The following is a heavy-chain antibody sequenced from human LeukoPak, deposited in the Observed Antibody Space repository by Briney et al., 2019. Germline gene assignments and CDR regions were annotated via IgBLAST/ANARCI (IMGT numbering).Heavy chain of an antibody. D-gene: IGHD3-10*01. CDR3: ARDRSAYNNGGGELGH. CDR2: ISTSSSYI. CDR1: GFTFSSCY. V-gene: IGHV3-21*06. J-gene: IGHJ1*01. Sequence: GGSLRLSCAASGFTFSSCYMYWVRQAPGKGLEWVSSISTSSSYIYSADSVKGRFTISRDNAKNSLFLQMNNLRAEDTATYYCARDRSAYNNGGGELGHWGQGTLVTVSS.